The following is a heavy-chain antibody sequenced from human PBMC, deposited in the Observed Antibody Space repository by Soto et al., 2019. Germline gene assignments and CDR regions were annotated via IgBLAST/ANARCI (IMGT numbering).Heavy chain of an antibody. D-gene: IGHD1-1*01. CDR2: INAGNGNT. Sequence: ASVEVSWKDSGDRLTSCARQWVGQAHEKRMERMGWINAGNGNTKYSQKFQGRVTITRDTSASTAYMELSSLRSEDTAFYYCARSHKTKLLFDYRGQGTLLTLSS. J-gene: IGHJ4*02. V-gene: IGHV1-3*01. CDR3: ARSHKTKLLFDY. CDR1: GDRLTSCA.